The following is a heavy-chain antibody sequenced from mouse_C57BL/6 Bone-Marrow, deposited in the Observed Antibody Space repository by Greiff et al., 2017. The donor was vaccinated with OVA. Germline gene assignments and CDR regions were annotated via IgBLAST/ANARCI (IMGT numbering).Heavy chain of an antibody. D-gene: IGHD2-5*01. CDR3: ARHDDSNYLDY. CDR1: GFTFSDYY. J-gene: IGHJ2*01. Sequence: EVQRVESGGGLVQPGGSLKLSCAASGFTFSDYYMYWVRQTPEKRLEWVAYISNGGGSTYYPDTVKGRFTISRDNAKNTLYLQMSRLKSEDTAMYYCARHDDSNYLDYWGQGTTLTVSS. V-gene: IGHV5-12*01. CDR2: ISNGGGST.